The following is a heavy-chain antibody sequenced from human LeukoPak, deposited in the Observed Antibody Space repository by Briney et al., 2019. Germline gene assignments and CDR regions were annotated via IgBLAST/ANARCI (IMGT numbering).Heavy chain of an antibody. CDR2: INHSGST. J-gene: IGHJ3*02. CDR3: ASSPGAFDI. Sequence: SETLSLTCAVYGGSFSGYYWSWIRQPPGKGLEWIGEINHSGSTNYNPSLKSRVTISVDTSKNQFSLKLSSVTAADTAVYYCASSPGAFDIWGQGTMVTVSS. V-gene: IGHV4-34*01. CDR1: GGSFSGYY.